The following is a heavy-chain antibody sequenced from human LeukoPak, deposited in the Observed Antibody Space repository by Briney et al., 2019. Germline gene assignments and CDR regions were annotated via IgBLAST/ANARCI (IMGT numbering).Heavy chain of an antibody. CDR2: TYYRGTT. D-gene: IGHD1-1*01. CDR1: GGSISTSNYY. V-gene: IGHV4-39*07. J-gene: IGHJ4*02. Sequence: PSETLSLTCTVSGGSISTSNYYWGWIRQPPGKGLEWIGSTYYRGTTYYNPSLKSRVTISVDTSKNQFSLQLSSVTAADTAVYYCARDWNRYAYWGQGTLVTVSS. CDR3: ARDWNRYAY.